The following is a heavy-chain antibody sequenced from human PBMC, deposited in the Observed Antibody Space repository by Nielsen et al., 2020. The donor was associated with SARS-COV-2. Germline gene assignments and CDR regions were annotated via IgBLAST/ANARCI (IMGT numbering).Heavy chain of an antibody. CDR2: ISYDGSNK. CDR3: AKDTYTDSIAAGGDYGMDV. Sequence: GGSLRLSCAASGFTFSSYAMHWVRQAPGKGLEWVAVISYDGSNKYYADSVKGRFTISRDNSKNTLYLQMNSLRAEDTAVYYCAKDTYTDSIAAGGDYGMDVWGQGTTVTVSS. J-gene: IGHJ6*02. V-gene: IGHV3-30*04. CDR1: GFTFSSYA. D-gene: IGHD6-6*01.